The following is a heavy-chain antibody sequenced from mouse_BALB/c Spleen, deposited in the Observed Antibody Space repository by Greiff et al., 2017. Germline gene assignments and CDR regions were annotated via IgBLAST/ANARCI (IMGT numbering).Heavy chain of an antibody. CDR1: GFTFSSFG. V-gene: IGHV5-17*02. Sequence: VMLVESGGGLVQPGGSRKLSCAASGFTFSSFGMHWVRQAPEKGLEWVAYISSGSSTIYYADTVKGRFTISRDNPKNTLFLQMTSLRSEDTAMYYCARGERRYAMDYWGQGTSVTVSS. CDR2: ISSGSSTI. CDR3: ARGERRYAMDY. J-gene: IGHJ4*01.